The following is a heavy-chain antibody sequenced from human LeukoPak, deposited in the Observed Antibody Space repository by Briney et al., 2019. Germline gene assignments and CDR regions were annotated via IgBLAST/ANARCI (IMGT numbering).Heavy chain of an antibody. Sequence: ASVKVSCKASGGTFSSYAISWVRQAPGQGLEWMGWISAYSGNTNYAQKIQGRVTMTTDTSTSTAYMELRSLTSDDTAVYYCARSSILWLGDPHFEYWGQGTLVTVSS. CDR2: ISAYSGNT. V-gene: IGHV1-18*01. D-gene: IGHD3-10*01. CDR1: GGTFSSYA. CDR3: ARSSILWLGDPHFEY. J-gene: IGHJ4*02.